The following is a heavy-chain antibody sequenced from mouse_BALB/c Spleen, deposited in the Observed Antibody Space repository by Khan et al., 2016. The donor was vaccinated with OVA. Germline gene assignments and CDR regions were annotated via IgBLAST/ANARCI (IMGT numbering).Heavy chain of an antibody. CDR3: GGGGGEDRFAY. Sequence: QVQLQQSGAELVRPGVSVKISCKGSGYTFTDFTMHWVKQSHAKSLEWIGVVNTYYGDATYNQKFKGKATMTVDKSSTTAYMELARLTSEDSAIYDWGGGGGEDRFAYWGQGTLVTVSA. J-gene: IGHJ3*01. CDR2: VNTYYGDA. V-gene: IGHV1S137*01. CDR1: GYTFTDFT.